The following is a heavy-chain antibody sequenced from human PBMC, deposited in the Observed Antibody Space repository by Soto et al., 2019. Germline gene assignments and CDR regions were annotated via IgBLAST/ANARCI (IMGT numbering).Heavy chain of an antibody. J-gene: IGHJ6*02. CDR1: GGSFSGYY. CDR2: INHSGST. V-gene: IGHV4-34*01. Sequence: SETLSLTCAVYGGSFSGYYWSWIRQPPGKGLEWIGEINHSGSTNYNPSLKSRVTISVDTSKNQFSLKLSSVTAADTAVYYCARVYDGMDVWGQGTTVTVSS. CDR3: ARVYDGMDV.